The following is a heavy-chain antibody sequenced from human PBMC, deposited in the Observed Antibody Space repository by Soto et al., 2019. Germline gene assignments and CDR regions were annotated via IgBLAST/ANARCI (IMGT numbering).Heavy chain of an antibody. Sequence: PSETLSLTCNVSGTSIIAYYWTWIRQPPGKALEWIGYISYRGSTKYNPSLKSRVAISLDTSRNQFSLKLTPVTASDTAIYFCARGKGMDENYYYYGMDIWGQGTTVTVSS. CDR2: ISYRGST. CDR1: GTSIIAYY. J-gene: IGHJ6*02. CDR3: ARGKGMDENYYYYGMDI. V-gene: IGHV4-59*01.